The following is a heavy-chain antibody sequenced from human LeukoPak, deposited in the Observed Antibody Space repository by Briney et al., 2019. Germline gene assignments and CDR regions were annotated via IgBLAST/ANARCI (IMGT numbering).Heavy chain of an antibody. J-gene: IGHJ3*02. D-gene: IGHD3-9*01. CDR2: ISSSSSTI. CDR1: GFTFSSYS. CDR3: ARDRPILTNALDI. V-gene: IGHV3-48*01. Sequence: GGSLRLSCAASGFTFSSYSMNWVRQAPGKGLEWVSYISSSSSTIYYADSVKGRFTISRDNAKNSLYLQMNSLRAEDTAVYYCARDRPILTNALDIWSQGTMVTVSS.